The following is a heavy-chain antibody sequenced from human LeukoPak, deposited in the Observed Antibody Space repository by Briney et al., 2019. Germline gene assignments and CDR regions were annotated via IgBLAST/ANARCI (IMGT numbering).Heavy chain of an antibody. Sequence: ASVKVSCKASGYTFTSYYMHWVRQAPGQGLEWMGIINPSGGSTSYAQKFQGRVTMTGDISTSTVYMELSSLRSEDTAVYYCARFEQIVRSGFDYWGQGTLVTVSS. J-gene: IGHJ4*02. CDR3: ARFEQIVRSGFDY. CDR2: INPSGGST. D-gene: IGHD3-3*01. CDR1: GYTFTSYY. V-gene: IGHV1-46*01.